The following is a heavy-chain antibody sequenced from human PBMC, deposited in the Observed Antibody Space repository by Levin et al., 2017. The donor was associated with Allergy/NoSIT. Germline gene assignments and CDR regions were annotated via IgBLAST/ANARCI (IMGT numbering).Heavy chain of an antibody. D-gene: IGHD6-19*01. CDR3: AKDAIRGSDQPYYFDY. V-gene: IGHV3-23*01. J-gene: IGHJ4*02. CDR2: IINSGVGT. Sequence: SGGSLRLSCAASGFTFNNYAMSWVRQAPGKGPEWVSAIINSGVGTYYADSVKGRFTISRDNSKNTMYLQMNSLRAEDTAVYFCAKDAIRGSDQPYYFDYWGQGTLVTASS. CDR1: GFTFNNYA.